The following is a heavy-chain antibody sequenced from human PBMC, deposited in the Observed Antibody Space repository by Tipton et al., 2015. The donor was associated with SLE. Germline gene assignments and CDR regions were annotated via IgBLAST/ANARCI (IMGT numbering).Heavy chain of an antibody. V-gene: IGHV4-4*09. D-gene: IGHD6-19*01. Sequence: TLSLTCTVSGGSISSYYWSWVRHPPGKGLECIGYIYSRGSTNYNPSLKSRVTMSLDTSKNQFSLKLRSVTAADTAVYYCARGEQWLIYWGQGILVTVSS. CDR3: ARGEQWLIY. CDR2: IYSRGST. J-gene: IGHJ4*02. CDR1: GGSISSYY.